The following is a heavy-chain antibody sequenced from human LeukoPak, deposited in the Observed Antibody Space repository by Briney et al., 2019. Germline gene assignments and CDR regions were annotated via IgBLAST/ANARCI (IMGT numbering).Heavy chain of an antibody. V-gene: IGHV4-59*01. CDR2: IYYSGST. Sequence: SETLSLTCTVSGGSISSYYWSWIRQPPGKGLEWIGYIYYSGSTNYNPSLKSRVTISVDTSKNQFSLKLSSVTAADTAVYYCARGSYSNYCRGYYYYMDVWGKGTTVTVSS. J-gene: IGHJ6*03. CDR1: GGSISSYY. CDR3: ARGSYSNYCRGYYYYMDV. D-gene: IGHD4-11*01.